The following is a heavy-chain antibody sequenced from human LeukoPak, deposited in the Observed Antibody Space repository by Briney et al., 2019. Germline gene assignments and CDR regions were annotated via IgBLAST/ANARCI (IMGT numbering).Heavy chain of an antibody. V-gene: IGHV3-23*01. Sequence: GGSLRLSCAASGFTFSSYAMSWVRQAPGKGPEWVSAISGSGGSTYYADSVKGRFTISRDNSKNTLYLQMNSLRAEDTAVYYCAKGRMVRGVIISYFDYWGQGTLVTVSS. D-gene: IGHD3-10*01. CDR1: GFTFSSYA. CDR2: ISGSGGST. J-gene: IGHJ4*02. CDR3: AKGRMVRGVIISYFDY.